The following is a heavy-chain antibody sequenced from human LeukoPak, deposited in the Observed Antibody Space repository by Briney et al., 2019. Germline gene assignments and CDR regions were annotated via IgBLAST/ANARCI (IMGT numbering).Heavy chain of an antibody. J-gene: IGHJ4*02. Sequence: GGSLSLSCAASGFTFSTFGFNWVRQAPGKGLEWVSSISHSSIYISYADSVKGRFTISRDNARNSVYLQMDCLRVEDTAVYYCARGYYYDSSVAYWGQGTLVTVSS. V-gene: IGHV3-21*01. CDR1: GFTFSTFG. CDR2: ISHSSIYI. D-gene: IGHD3-22*01. CDR3: ARGYYYDSSVAY.